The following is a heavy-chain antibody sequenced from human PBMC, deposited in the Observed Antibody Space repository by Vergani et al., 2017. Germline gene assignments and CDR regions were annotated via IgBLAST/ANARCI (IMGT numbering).Heavy chain of an antibody. CDR1: GGSTSSYY. V-gene: IGHV4-59*01. CDR3: ARFTQLLSNWFDP. J-gene: IGHJ5*02. D-gene: IGHD2-2*01. CDR2: IYDSGST. Sequence: QVQLQESGPGLVKPPETLSLTCTVSGGSTSSYYWSWIRQPPGKGLEWIGYIYDSGSTNYNPSLKSRVTISVDTSKNRFSLKLSSVTAADTAVYYCARFTQLLSNWFDPWGQGTLVTVSS.